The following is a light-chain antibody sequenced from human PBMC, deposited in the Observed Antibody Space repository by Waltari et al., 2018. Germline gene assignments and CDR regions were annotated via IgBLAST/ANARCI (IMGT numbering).Light chain of an antibody. CDR3: SSYTSSSTL. CDR1: SSDVGGYNY. J-gene: IGLJ2*01. CDR2: DVN. V-gene: IGLV2-14*03. Sequence: QSALTQPASVSGSPGQSITISCTGTSSDVGGYNYVSWYQQHPDKAPKLMIYDVNNRASGVSNRFSGSKSGNTASLTISGLQAEDEAEYYCSSYTSSSTLFGGGTKLTVL.